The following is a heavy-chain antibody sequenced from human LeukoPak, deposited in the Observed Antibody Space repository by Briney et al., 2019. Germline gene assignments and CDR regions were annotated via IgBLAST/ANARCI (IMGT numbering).Heavy chain of an antibody. J-gene: IGHJ4*02. V-gene: IGHV4-59*12. CDR3: ARVRTVAGTSFSDY. D-gene: IGHD6-19*01. CDR2: IYYSGST. Sequence: SETLSLTCTVSGGSISSYYWSWIRQTPGKGLEWIGYIYYSGSTNFNPSLKSRVTISVDTSKNQFSLKLSSVTAADTAVYYCARVRTVAGTSFSDYWGQGTLVTVSS. CDR1: GGSISSYY.